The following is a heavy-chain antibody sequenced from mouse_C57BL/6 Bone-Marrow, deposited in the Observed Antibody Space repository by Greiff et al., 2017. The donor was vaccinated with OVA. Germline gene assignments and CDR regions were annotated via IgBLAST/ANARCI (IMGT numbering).Heavy chain of an antibody. CDR2: IDPSDSYT. V-gene: IGHV1-69*01. J-gene: IGHJ3*01. CDR3: ARYSNYGAWFAY. D-gene: IGHD2-5*01. Sequence: VKLMESGAELVMPGASVKLSCKASGYTFTSYWMHWVKQRPGQGLEWIGEIDPSDSYTNYNQKFKGKSTLTVDKSSSTAYMQLSSLTSEDSAVYYCARYSNYGAWFAYWGQGTLVTVSA. CDR1: GYTFTSYW.